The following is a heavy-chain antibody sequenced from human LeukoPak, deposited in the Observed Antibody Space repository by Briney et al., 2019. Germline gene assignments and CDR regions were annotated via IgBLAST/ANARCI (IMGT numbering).Heavy chain of an antibody. J-gene: IGHJ4*02. V-gene: IGHV3-49*04. CDR2: IRSKAYGGTT. D-gene: IGHD3-10*01. CDR3: TRVGGISSGSHDY. CDR1: GFTFGDYA. Sequence: GGSLRLSCTASGFTFGDYAMSWVRQAPGKGLEWVGFIRSKAYGGTTEYAASVKGRFTISGDDSKSIAYLQMNSLKTEDTAVYYCTRVGGISSGSHDYWGQGTLVTVSS.